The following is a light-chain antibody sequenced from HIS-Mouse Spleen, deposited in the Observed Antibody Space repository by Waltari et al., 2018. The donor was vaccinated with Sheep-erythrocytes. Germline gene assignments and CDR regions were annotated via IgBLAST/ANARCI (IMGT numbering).Light chain of an antibody. CDR2: EGS. CDR1: SSDVWSYNL. J-gene: IGLJ3*02. V-gene: IGLV2-23*01. CDR3: CSYAGSSTPWV. Sequence: QSALTQPASMSGSPGQSITISCTGTSSDVWSYNLVPWYQQHPGKAPKLMIYEGSQLPSGVSNRFSGSKSGNTASLTISGLQAEDEADYYCCSYAGSSTPWVFGGGTKLTVL.